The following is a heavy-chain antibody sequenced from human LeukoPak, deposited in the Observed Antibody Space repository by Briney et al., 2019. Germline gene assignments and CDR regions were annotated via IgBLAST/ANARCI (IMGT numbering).Heavy chain of an antibody. CDR1: GYTFTSYD. CDR3: ARDYIGGSWALIAARLVLGY. V-gene: IGHV1-8*01. J-gene: IGHJ4*02. Sequence: ASVKVSCKASGYTFTSYDINWVRQATGQGLEWMGWMNPNSGNTGYAQKFQGRVTMTRNTSISTAYMEPSSLRSEDTAVYYCARDYIGGSWALIAARLVLGYWGQGTLVTVSS. CDR2: MNPNSGNT. D-gene: IGHD6-6*01.